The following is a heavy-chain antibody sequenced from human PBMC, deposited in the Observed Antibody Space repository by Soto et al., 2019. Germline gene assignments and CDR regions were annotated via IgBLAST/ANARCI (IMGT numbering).Heavy chain of an antibody. D-gene: IGHD1-26*01. CDR2: IYQTGDT. CDR1: GGPFSGYY. CDR3: GRALLINPGSYFDY. Sequence: SETLSLTCAVYGGPFSGYYWSWIRQPPGKGLEWIGEIYQTGDTNYNPSLKNRGTSSVDTSKKQFSLNLHSVTAADTAVYYCGRALLINPGSYFDYWGQGTLVTVSS. V-gene: IGHV4-34*01. J-gene: IGHJ4*02.